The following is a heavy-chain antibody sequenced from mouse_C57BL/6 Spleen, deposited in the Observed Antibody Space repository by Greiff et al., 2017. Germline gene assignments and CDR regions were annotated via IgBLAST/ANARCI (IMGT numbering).Heavy chain of an antibody. CDR3: ARRGPYGNYPHWYFDV. Sequence: QVQLQQSGAELVRPGTSVKVSCKASGYAFTNYLIEWVKQRPGQGLEWIGVINPGSGGTNYNEKFKGKATLTADKSSSTAYMQLSSLTSEDSAVXFCARRGPYGNYPHWYFDVWGTGTTVTVSS. V-gene: IGHV1-54*01. D-gene: IGHD2-1*01. CDR1: GYAFTNYL. CDR2: INPGSGGT. J-gene: IGHJ1*03.